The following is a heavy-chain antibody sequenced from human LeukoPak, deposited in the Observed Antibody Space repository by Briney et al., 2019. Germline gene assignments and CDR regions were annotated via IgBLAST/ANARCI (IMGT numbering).Heavy chain of an antibody. Sequence: GGSLRLSCAASGFTFDDYGMSWVRQAPGKGLEWVSGINWNGGSIGYADSVKGRFTISRDNAKNSLYLQMNSLRAEDMALYYCAKGDGGSYYYYMDVWGKGTRSPSP. V-gene: IGHV3-20*04. CDR3: AKGDGGSYYYYMDV. D-gene: IGHD2-15*01. J-gene: IGHJ6*03. CDR2: INWNGGSI. CDR1: GFTFDDYG.